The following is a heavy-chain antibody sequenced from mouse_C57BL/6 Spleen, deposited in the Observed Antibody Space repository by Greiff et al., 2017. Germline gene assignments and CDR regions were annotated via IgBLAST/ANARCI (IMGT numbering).Heavy chain of an antibody. CDR2: INPYNGGT. D-gene: IGHD2-1*01. CDR1: GYTFTDYY. V-gene: IGHV1-19*01. CDR3: APYGNYSAWFAY. J-gene: IGHJ3*01. Sequence: VQLKESGPVLVKPGASVKMSCKASGYTFTDYYMNWVKQSHGKSLEWIGVINPYNGGTSYNQKFKGKATLTVDKSSSTAYMELNSLTSEDSAVYYCAPYGNYSAWFAYWGQGTLVTVSA.